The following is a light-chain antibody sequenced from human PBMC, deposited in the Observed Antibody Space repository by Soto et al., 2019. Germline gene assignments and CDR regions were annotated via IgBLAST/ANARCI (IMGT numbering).Light chain of an antibody. CDR1: SSDAGSYNL. CDR3: CSYAGTPYV. CDR2: EGS. V-gene: IGLV2-23*01. Sequence: QSALTQPASVSGSPGQSITISCTGTSSDAGSYNLVSWYQQHPGKAPKLMIYEGSKRPSGVSNRFSGSKSGNTASLTISGLQAEDEADYYCCSYAGTPYVFGTGTKVTVL. J-gene: IGLJ1*01.